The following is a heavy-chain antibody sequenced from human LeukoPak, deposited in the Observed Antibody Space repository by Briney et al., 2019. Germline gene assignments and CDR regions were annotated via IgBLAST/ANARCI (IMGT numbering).Heavy chain of an antibody. V-gene: IGHV1-69*06. D-gene: IGHD3-3*01. J-gene: IGHJ6*03. CDR2: IIPIFGTV. CDR1: GYIFTGHY. Sequence: ASVKVSCKASGYIFTGHYIHWVRQAPGQGLEWMGGIIPIFGTVNYAQKFQGRVTITADKSTSTAYMELSSLRSEDTAVYYCARSLFRFLEWSYRSYYYYYMDVWGKGTTVTVSS. CDR3: ARSLFRFLEWSYRSYYYYYMDV.